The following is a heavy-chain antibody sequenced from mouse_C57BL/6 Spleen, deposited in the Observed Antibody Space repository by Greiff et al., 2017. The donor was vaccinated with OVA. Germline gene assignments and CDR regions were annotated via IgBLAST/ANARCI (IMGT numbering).Heavy chain of an antibody. J-gene: IGHJ1*03. V-gene: IGHV5-17*01. Sequence: EVQRVESGGGLVKPGGSLKLSCAASGFTFSDYGMHWVRQAPEKGLEWVAYISSGSSTIYYADTVKGRFTISRDNAKNTLFLQMTSLRSEDTAMYYCARSLITTVVATYWYFDVWGTGTTVTVSS. CDR2: ISSGSSTI. CDR1: GFTFSDYG. CDR3: ARSLITTVVATYWYFDV. D-gene: IGHD1-1*01.